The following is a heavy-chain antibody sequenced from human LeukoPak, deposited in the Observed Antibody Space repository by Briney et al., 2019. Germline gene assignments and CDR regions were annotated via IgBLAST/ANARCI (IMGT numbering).Heavy chain of an antibody. CDR1: GFTFSSYP. CDR2: ISYDGTNK. V-gene: IGHV3-30*09. Sequence: GGSLRHSCAASGFTFSSYPMHWVRQAPGKGLEWVAVISYDGTNKWYADSVQGRFAISRDNSKNTLYLQMNSLRPEGTAVYYCARDRLLITVAGTVDQWGRGTLVAVSS. D-gene: IGHD6-19*01. CDR3: ARDRLLITVAGTVDQ. J-gene: IGHJ4*02.